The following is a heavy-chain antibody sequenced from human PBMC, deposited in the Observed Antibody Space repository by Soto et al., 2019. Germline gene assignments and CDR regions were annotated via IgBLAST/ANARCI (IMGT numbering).Heavy chain of an antibody. V-gene: IGHV5-51*01. CDR1: GYKFTIYW. CDR2: IYPGDSDT. D-gene: IGHD2-15*01. CDR3: ARSTGASEAAFDI. Sequence: GESLKISCKGSGYKFTIYWIAWVRQMPGEGLEWMGIIYPGDSDTRYSPSFQGRVTISVDKSISTAYLQWSSLRASDTAKYFCARSTGASEAAFDIWGQGTLVTVSS. J-gene: IGHJ4*02.